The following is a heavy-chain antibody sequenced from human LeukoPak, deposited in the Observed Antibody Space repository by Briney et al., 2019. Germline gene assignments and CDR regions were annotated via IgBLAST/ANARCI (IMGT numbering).Heavy chain of an antibody. Sequence: EASVKVSCKASGYTFTGYYMHWVRQAPGQGLEWVGWINPNSGGTNYAQKFQGRVTMTRDTSISTAYMELSRLRSDGTAVYYCARDPPNRNAFDIWGQGTMVTVSS. J-gene: IGHJ3*02. D-gene: IGHD1-14*01. CDR3: ARDPPNRNAFDI. CDR1: GYTFTGYY. CDR2: INPNSGGT. V-gene: IGHV1-2*02.